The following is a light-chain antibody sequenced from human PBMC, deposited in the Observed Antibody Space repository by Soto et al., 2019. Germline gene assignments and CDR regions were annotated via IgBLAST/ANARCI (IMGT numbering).Light chain of an antibody. CDR3: QQYNKWRT. V-gene: IGKV3-15*01. CDR1: QSVSSN. CDR2: GAS. J-gene: IGKJ1*01. Sequence: EIVMTQSPATLSVSPGERATLSCRASQSVSSNLAWYQQKPGQAPRLLIYGASTRATGIPARSSGSGSGTEFTLTISSLQSEDFAVYYCQQYNKWRTVAQGTKVDIK.